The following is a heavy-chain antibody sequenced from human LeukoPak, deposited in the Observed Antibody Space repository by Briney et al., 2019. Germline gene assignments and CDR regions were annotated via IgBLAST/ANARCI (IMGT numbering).Heavy chain of an antibody. CDR1: GYTFTGYY. Sequence: ASVKVSCKASGYTFTGYYIHWVRQAPGQGLEWLGCINPNSGGTNYAQKFQGRVTMTRDTSISTAYMELSRLRSDDTAVYYCARERRGGNTFDYWGQGTLVTVSS. V-gene: IGHV1-2*02. D-gene: IGHD4-23*01. CDR2: INPNSGGT. J-gene: IGHJ4*02. CDR3: ARERRGGNTFDY.